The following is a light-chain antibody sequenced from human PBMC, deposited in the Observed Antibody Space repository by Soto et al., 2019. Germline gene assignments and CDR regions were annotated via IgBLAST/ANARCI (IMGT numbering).Light chain of an antibody. Sequence: EIVLTQSPATLSLSPVERATLSCRASQSVSSYLAWYQQKPGRAPRLLIYDASNRATGIPARFSGSGSGTDFTLTISSLEPEDFAVYYCQQRSNWPTFGQGTKVDIK. CDR1: QSVSSY. CDR2: DAS. V-gene: IGKV3-11*01. J-gene: IGKJ1*01. CDR3: QQRSNWPT.